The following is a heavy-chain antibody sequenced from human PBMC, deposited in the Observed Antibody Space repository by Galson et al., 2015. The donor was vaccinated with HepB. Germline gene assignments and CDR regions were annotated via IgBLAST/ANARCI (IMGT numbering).Heavy chain of an antibody. CDR3: ARGSDRDDFWSGYYTILWEYYYMDV. V-gene: IGHV1-8*01. J-gene: IGHJ6*03. Sequence: SVKVSCKASGYTFTSYDINWVRQATGQGLEWMGWMNPNSGNTGYAQKFQGRVTMTRNTSISTAYMELSSLRSEDTAVYYCARGSDRDDFWSGYYTILWEYYYMDVWGKGTTVTVSS. CDR2: MNPNSGNT. CDR1: GYTFTSYD. D-gene: IGHD3-3*01.